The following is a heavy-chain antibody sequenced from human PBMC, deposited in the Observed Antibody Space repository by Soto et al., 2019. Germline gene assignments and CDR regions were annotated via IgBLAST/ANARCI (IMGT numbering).Heavy chain of an antibody. V-gene: IGHV3-23*01. J-gene: IGHJ4*02. D-gene: IGHD2-2*01. CDR3: AKRFCSSTSCYPTDY. CDR2: ISASGDNT. CDR1: GFTFSSYA. Sequence: EVHLLESGGGLVQPGGSLRLSCAASGFTFSSYAMTWVRQAPGKGLEWVSIISASGDNTYYADSVKGRFTISRDNSNNTLYLQMISLRAEDTAVYYCAKRFCSSTSCYPTDYWGQGTLVTVSS.